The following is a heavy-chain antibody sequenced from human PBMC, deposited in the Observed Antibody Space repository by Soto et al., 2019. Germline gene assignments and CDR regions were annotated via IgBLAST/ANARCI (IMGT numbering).Heavy chain of an antibody. D-gene: IGHD2-15*01. Sequence: GGSLRLSCAASGFPFSSYGMHWVRQAPGKGLEGVAVIWYDGSNKYYLDSVKGRFTISRDNSKNKLYLQMNSLRAEDTAVYYRARDWCNGDSCYYSFDSWGQGKMVTVSS. CDR1: GFPFSSYG. CDR2: IWYDGSNK. J-gene: IGHJ3*02. CDR3: ARDWCNGDSCYYSFDS. V-gene: IGHV3-33*01.